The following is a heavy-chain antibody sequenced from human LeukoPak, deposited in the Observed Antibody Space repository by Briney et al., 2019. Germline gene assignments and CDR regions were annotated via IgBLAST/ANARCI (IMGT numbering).Heavy chain of an antibody. Sequence: ASVKVSCTASGYTFTSYDINWVRQATGQGLEWMGWMNPNSGNTGYAQKFQGRVTMTRNTSISTAYMELSSLRSEDTAVYYCARGLDQIWWINYYYYGMDVWGQGTTVTVSS. CDR3: ARGLDQIWWINYYYYGMDV. CDR1: GYTFTSYD. D-gene: IGHD5-12*01. V-gene: IGHV1-8*01. J-gene: IGHJ6*02. CDR2: MNPNSGNT.